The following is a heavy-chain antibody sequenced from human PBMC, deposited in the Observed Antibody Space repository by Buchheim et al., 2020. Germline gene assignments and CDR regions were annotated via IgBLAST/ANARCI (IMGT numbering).Heavy chain of an antibody. CDR1: GFTFSSYG. V-gene: IGHV3-33*01. CDR2: IWYDGSNK. Sequence: QVQLVASGGGVVQPGRSLRLSCAASGFTFSSYGMPWVRQAPGKGLEWVAVIWYDGSNKYYADSVKGRFTISRDNSKHTLYLQMNSLRAEDTAVYYCASSYSGFQPGDYWGQGTL. D-gene: IGHD5-12*01. CDR3: ASSYSGFQPGDY. J-gene: IGHJ4*02.